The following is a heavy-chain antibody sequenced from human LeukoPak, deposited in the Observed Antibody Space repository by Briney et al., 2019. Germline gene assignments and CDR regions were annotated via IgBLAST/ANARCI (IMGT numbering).Heavy chain of an antibody. CDR3: ARGGWYPESFQH. V-gene: IGHV4-59*01. CDR2: IYYSGST. CDR1: GGSISSYY. J-gene: IGHJ1*01. Sequence: NTSETLSLTCTVPGGSISSYYWNWIRQPPGKGLEWIGYIYYSGSTNYNPSLKSRVTISVDTSKNQFSLKLSPVTAADTAVYYCARGGWYPESFQHWGQGALVTVSS. D-gene: IGHD6-19*01.